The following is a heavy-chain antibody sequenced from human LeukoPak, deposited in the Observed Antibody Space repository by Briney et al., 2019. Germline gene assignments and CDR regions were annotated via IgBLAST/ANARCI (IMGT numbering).Heavy chain of an antibody. Sequence: PGGSLRLSCAASGFTVSSNYMSWVRQAPGKGPEWVSDIYRDGRTYYADYVKCRFTFSRDNSKNMSYLQMNSLSTEHKAVFYCARGMRGYSYSFDYWGQGILVTVSS. CDR2: IYRDGRT. D-gene: IGHD5-18*01. CDR1: GFTVSSNY. V-gene: IGHV3-53*01. J-gene: IGHJ4*02. CDR3: ARGMRGYSYSFDY.